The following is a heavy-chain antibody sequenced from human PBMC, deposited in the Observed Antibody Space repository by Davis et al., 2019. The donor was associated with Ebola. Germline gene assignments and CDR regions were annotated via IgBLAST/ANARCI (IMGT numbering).Heavy chain of an antibody. Sequence: GGSLRLSCAASGFTFSSYAMHWVRQAPGRGLEWLTLVSYDGNTTYYADSVKGRFTISRDNSKNTLHLQMNNLRPDDTAIYYCARGTIVVVTDWYFDFWGRGTLVTVSP. D-gene: IGHD3-22*01. CDR1: GFTFSSYA. CDR3: ARGTIVVVTDWYFDF. J-gene: IGHJ2*01. V-gene: IGHV3-30-3*01. CDR2: VSYDGNTT.